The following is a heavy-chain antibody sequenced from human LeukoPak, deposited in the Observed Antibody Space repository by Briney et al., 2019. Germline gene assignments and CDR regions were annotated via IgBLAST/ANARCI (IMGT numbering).Heavy chain of an antibody. V-gene: IGHV3-23*01. CDR1: GFTFSNAW. CDR2: ISGSGGST. J-gene: IGHJ4*02. CDR3: AKFYGDYVGDFDY. Sequence: GGSLRLSCAASGFTFSNAWMSWVRQAPGKGLEWVSAISGSGGSTYYADSVKGRFTISRDNSKNTLYLQMNSLRAEDTAVYYCAKFYGDYVGDFDYWGQGTLVTVSS. D-gene: IGHD4-17*01.